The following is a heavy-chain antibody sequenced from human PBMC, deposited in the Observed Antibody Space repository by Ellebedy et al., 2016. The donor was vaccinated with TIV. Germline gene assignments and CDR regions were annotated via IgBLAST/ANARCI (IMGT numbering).Heavy chain of an antibody. V-gene: IGHV1-18*01. J-gene: IGHJ2*01. CDR2: ISAYNGNT. CDR3: ARGLKDTAMDTYWYFDL. D-gene: IGHD5-18*01. CDR1: GYTFTSYG. Sequence: AASVKVSCKASGYTFTSYGISWVRQAPGQGLEWMGWISAYNGNTNYAQKLQGRVTMTTDTSTSTAYMELRSLRSDDTAVYYCARGLKDTAMDTYWYFDLWGRGTLVTVSS.